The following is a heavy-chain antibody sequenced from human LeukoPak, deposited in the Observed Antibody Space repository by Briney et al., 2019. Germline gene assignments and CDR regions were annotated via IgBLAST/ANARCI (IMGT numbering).Heavy chain of an antibody. CDR1: GYTFSRYA. CDR2: INTNTGNP. V-gene: IGHV7-4-1*02. J-gene: IGHJ5*02. CDR3: ARGTIAAPWNWFDP. D-gene: IGHD6-13*01. Sequence: ASVKVSCKASGYTFSRYAMNWVRQAPGQGLEWMGWINTNTGNPTCAQGFTGRFVFSLDTSVSTAYLQISSLKPEDTAVYYCARGTIAAPWNWFDPWGQGTLVTVSS.